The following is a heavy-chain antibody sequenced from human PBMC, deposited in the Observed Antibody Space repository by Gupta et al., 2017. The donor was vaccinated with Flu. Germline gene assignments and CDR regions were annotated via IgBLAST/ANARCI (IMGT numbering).Heavy chain of an antibody. V-gene: IGHV3-43*01. Sequence: EVQLVESGGVVVQPGGSLRLSCAASGFTFDDYTMHWVRPAPGKGLEWVSLISWDGGSTYYADSVKARFTISRDNSKNSLYLQMNSLRTEDTALYYCAKDKGDSIPGNYFDYWGQGTLVTVSS. CDR2: ISWDGGST. D-gene: IGHD6-13*01. J-gene: IGHJ4*02. CDR3: AKDKGDSIPGNYFDY. CDR1: GFTFDDYT.